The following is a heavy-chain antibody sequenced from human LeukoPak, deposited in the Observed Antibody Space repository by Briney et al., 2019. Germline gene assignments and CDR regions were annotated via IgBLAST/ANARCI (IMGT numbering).Heavy chain of an antibody. CDR3: ASNSLAARPGYFDY. Sequence: GGSLRLSCAASGFTFSSYSMNWVRQAPGKGLEWVSSISSSSSYIYYADSVKGRFTISRDNAKNSLYLQMNSLRAEDTAVYYCASNSLAARPGYFDYWGQGTLVTVSS. J-gene: IGHJ4*02. D-gene: IGHD6-6*01. V-gene: IGHV3-21*01. CDR1: GFTFSSYS. CDR2: ISSSSSYI.